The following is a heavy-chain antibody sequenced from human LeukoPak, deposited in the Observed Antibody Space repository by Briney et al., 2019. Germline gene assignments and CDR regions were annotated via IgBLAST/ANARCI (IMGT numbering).Heavy chain of an antibody. D-gene: IGHD3-9*01. CDR3: ARSIGLTGGGVDV. CDR1: GFPFSASN. J-gene: IGHJ6*02. CDR2: ITNGGSTI. V-gene: IGHV3-11*01. Sequence: PGGSLRLSCAASGFPFSASNMNWVRQAPGKGLGWVSYITNGGSTIQHAASVKGRFTISRDNAKKPLYLQMNSLRAEDTAVYYCARSIGLTGGGVDVWGQGTTVTVSS.